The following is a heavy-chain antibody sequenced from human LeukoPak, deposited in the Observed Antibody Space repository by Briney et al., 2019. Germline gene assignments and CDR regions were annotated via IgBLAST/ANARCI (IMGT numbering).Heavy chain of an antibody. CDR3: ARSSSWSSVYFDY. D-gene: IGHD6-13*01. J-gene: IGHJ4*02. V-gene: IGHV4-4*02. CDR2: IYHSGST. Sequence: SGTLSLTCAVSGGSISGSNWWSWVRQPPGKGLEWIGEIYHSGSTNYNPSLKSRVTMSVDKSKNQFSLKLSSVTAADTAVYYCARSSSWSSVYFDYWGQGTLVTVSS. CDR1: GGSISGSNW.